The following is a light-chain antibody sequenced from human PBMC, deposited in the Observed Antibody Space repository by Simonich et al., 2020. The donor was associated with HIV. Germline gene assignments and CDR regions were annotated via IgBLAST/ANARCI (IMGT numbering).Light chain of an antibody. CDR1: QSVSSY. V-gene: IGKV3-11*01. CDR2: DAS. Sequence: EIVLTQSPATLSLSPGERATLSCRASQSVSSYLAWYQQKPGQAPRLLIYDASNRATCVPARFSGSGSGTDFTLTITSLESEDFAVYYCQQRSNWITFGQGTRLEIK. CDR3: QQRSNWIT. J-gene: IGKJ5*01.